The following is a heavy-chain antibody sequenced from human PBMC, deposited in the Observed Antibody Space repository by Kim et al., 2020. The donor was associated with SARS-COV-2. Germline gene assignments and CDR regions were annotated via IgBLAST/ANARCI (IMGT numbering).Heavy chain of an antibody. J-gene: IGHJ4*02. Sequence: GGSLRLSCAASGFTFTRVWLSWVRQAPGKGLEWVGRLRSRVDGGTADYAAPVKGRFTISRDDSKDTLYLQMNGLTTEETAVYYCTTDYERIGGLCDGDSWYTASLWGQGTLGTVSS. CDR1: GFTFTRVW. CDR2: LRSRVDGGTA. D-gene: IGHD2-21*01. V-gene: IGHV3-15*01. CDR3: TTDYERIGGLCDGDSWYTASL.